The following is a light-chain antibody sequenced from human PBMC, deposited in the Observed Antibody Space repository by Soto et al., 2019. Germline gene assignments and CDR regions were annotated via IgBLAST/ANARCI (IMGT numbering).Light chain of an antibody. CDR1: QSVDSSF. J-gene: IGKJ1*01. CDR2: GAS. Sequence: EIVLTQSPGSLSLSPGERATLSCRASQSVDSSFFAWYQQKPGQAPRLLIYGASNRATGIPDRFSGRGSGTYFTLTITGLEPEDFAVYYCQQYVSSETFGQGTKVEIK. CDR3: QQYVSSET. V-gene: IGKV3-20*01.